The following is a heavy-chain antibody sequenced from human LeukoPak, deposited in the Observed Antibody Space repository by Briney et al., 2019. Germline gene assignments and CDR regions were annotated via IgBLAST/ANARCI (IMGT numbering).Heavy chain of an antibody. Sequence: GGSLRLSCAASGFTFSDYSMEWVRQAPGKGLEWISYISSTSTTIYYADSVKGRFTTSRDNAKNSLYLQMNGMRAEDTAVYYCARGCGLHLSPASSYYDSRCRYFDDWGQGTLVTVSS. J-gene: IGHJ4*02. CDR3: ARGCGLHLSPASSYYDSRCRYFDD. D-gene: IGHD3-22*01. CDR1: GFTFSDYS. CDR2: ISSTSTTI. V-gene: IGHV3-48*04.